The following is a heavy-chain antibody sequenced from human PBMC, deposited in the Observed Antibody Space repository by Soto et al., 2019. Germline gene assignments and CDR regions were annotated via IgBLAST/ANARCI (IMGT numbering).Heavy chain of an antibody. D-gene: IGHD3-22*01. Sequence: QVQLVQSGAEVKKPGASVKVSCKASGYTFTSYGISWVRQAPGQGLEWMGWISAYNGNTNYAQKLQGRVTMTTDTSTSTAYMELRSLRSDDTAVYYCARDEVVGYYDSSGVYNWFDPWGQGTLVTVSS. CDR3: ARDEVVGYYDSSGVYNWFDP. CDR2: ISAYNGNT. J-gene: IGHJ5*02. CDR1: GYTFTSYG. V-gene: IGHV1-18*01.